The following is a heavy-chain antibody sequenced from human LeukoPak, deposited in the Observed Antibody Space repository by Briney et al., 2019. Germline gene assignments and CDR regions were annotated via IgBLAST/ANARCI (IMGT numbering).Heavy chain of an antibody. V-gene: IGHV4-59*01. J-gene: IGHJ4*02. D-gene: IGHD3-10*01. CDR3: ARVVYYGSGSSISYYFDY. CDR2: IYYSGST. CDR1: GGSISSYY. Sequence: TSETLSLTCTVSGGSISSYYWSWIRQPPGKGLEWIGHIYYSGSTNYNPSLKSRVTISVDTSKNQFSLKLSSVTAADTAVYYCARVVYYGSGSSISYYFDYWGQGTLVTVSS.